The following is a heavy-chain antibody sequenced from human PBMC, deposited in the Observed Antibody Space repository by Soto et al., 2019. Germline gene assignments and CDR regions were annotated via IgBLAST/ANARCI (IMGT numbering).Heavy chain of an antibody. J-gene: IGHJ6*03. D-gene: IGHD5-12*01. Sequence: SQTLSLTCAISGDSVSSNSAAWNWIRQSPSRGLEWLGRTYYRSKWYNDYAVSVKSRITINPDTSKNQFSLQLNSVTPEDTAVYYCAYSGYDLLRGYYYMDVWGKGTTVTVSS. CDR1: GDSVSSNSAA. V-gene: IGHV6-1*01. CDR2: TYYRSKWYN. CDR3: AYSGYDLLRGYYYMDV.